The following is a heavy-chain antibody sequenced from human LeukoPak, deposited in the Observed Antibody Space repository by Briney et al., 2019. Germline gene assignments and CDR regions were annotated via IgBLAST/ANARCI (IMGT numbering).Heavy chain of an antibody. J-gene: IGHJ4*02. CDR3: ARVLYYDFCSGPRGFDY. CDR2: INHSGST. Sequence: PSETLSLTCAVYGGSFSGYYWSWIRQPPGNGLEWIGEINHSGSTNYNPSLKSRVTISVDTSKNQFSLKLSSVTAADTAVYYCARVLYYDFCSGPRGFDYWGQGTLVTVSS. V-gene: IGHV4-34*01. D-gene: IGHD3-3*01. CDR1: GGSFSGYY.